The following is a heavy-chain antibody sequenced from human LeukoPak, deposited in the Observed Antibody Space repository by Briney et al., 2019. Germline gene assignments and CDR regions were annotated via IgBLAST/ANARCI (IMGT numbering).Heavy chain of an antibody. Sequence: GGSLRLSCAASGFTFSDYYMSWIRQAPGKGLEWVSYISSSGSTIYYADSVKGRLTISRDNAKNSLYLQMNSLRAEDTAVYYCARDRSGIVATILNLFDYWGQGTLVTVSS. J-gene: IGHJ4*02. CDR2: ISSSGSTI. CDR1: GFTFSDYY. CDR3: ARDRSGIVATILNLFDY. V-gene: IGHV3-11*04. D-gene: IGHD5-12*01.